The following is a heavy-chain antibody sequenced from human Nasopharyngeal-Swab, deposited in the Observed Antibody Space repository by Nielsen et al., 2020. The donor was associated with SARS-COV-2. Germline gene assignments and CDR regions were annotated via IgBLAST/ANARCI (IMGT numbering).Heavy chain of an antibody. V-gene: IGHV1-69*06. CDR3: ARGDFWSGFQRGGNYYGMDV. J-gene: IGHJ6*02. Sequence: SVKVSCKASGGTFSSYAISWVRQAPGQGLEWMGGIIPIFGTANYAQKFQGRVTITADKSTSTAYMELSSLRSEDTAVYYCARGDFWSGFQRGGNYYGMDVWGQGTTVTVSS. CDR1: GGTFSSYA. CDR2: IIPIFGTA. D-gene: IGHD3-3*01.